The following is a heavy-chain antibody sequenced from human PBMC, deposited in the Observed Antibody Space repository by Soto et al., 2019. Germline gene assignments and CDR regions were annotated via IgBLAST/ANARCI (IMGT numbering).Heavy chain of an antibody. Sequence: GGSLRLSCAASGFTFSSYGMHWVRQAPGKGLEWVAVIWYDGSKKYYADSVKGRFTISRDNAKNTLYLQMNSLRAEDTAVYYCARFYYDSSGYLPSPYYYYYGMDVWGQGTTVTVSS. CDR3: ARFYYDSSGYLPSPYYYYYGMDV. CDR1: GFTFSSYG. D-gene: IGHD3-22*01. CDR2: IWYDGSKK. V-gene: IGHV3-33*03. J-gene: IGHJ6*02.